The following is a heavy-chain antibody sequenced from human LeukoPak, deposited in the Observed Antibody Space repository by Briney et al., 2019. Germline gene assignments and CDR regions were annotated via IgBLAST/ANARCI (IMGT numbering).Heavy chain of an antibody. CDR1: GGSISSYY. CDR2: VFNSGRT. CDR3: AGRQHVVAVTATRGSFDM. V-gene: IGHV4-59*01. Sequence: SETLSLTCTVSGGSISSYYWSWLRQPPGKGLEWIGYVFNSGRTNLNPSLRSRATMSVDTSKNQFSLKLSSLTAADTAVYYCAGRQHVVAVTATRGSFDMWGQGTMVTVSS. D-gene: IGHD2-21*02. J-gene: IGHJ3*02.